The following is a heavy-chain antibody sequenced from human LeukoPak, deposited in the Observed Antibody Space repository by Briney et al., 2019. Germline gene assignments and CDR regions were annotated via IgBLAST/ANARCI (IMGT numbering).Heavy chain of an antibody. CDR3: ARAFVRGVSSYYFYMDV. J-gene: IGHJ6*03. CDR2: IYYSGST. D-gene: IGHD3-10*01. CDR1: GGSFSGYY. Sequence: SETLSLTCAVYGGSFSGYYWGWIRQPPGRGLEWIGHIYYSGSTKYSPSLKSRVTMSVDTSKNQFSLTLSSVTAADTAVYYCARAFVRGVSSYYFYMDVWGKGATVTISS. V-gene: IGHV4-59*01.